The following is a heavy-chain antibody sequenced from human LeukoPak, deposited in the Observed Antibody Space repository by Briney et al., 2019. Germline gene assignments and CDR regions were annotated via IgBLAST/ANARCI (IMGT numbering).Heavy chain of an antibody. Sequence: GGSLRLSCAASGFTFSSYAMSWVRQAPGKGLEWVSVISGSGGSTYYADSVKGRFTISRDNSKNTLYLQMNSLRAEDTAVYYCAKEGIAGRSGWFAEDHFDYWGQGTLVTVSS. CDR3: AKEGIAGRSGWFAEDHFDY. V-gene: IGHV3-23*01. D-gene: IGHD6-19*01. J-gene: IGHJ4*02. CDR1: GFTFSSYA. CDR2: ISGSGGST.